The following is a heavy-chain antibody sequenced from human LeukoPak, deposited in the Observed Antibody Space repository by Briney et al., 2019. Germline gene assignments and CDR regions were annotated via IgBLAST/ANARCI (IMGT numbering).Heavy chain of an antibody. CDR2: IKQDGSEK. CDR1: GFTFSSYA. D-gene: IGHD5-24*01. Sequence: GGSLRLSCAASGFTFSSYAMSWVRQAPGKGLEWVANIKQDGSEKYYVDSVKGRFTISRDNAKNSLYLQMNSLRAEDTAVYYCARDRDGYLDYWGQGTLVTVSS. CDR3: ARDRDGYLDY. J-gene: IGHJ4*02. V-gene: IGHV3-7*01.